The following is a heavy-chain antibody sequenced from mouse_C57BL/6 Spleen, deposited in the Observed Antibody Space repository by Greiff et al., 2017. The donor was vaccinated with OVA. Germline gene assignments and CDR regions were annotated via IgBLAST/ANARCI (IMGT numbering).Heavy chain of an antibody. Sequence: QVQLKQPGTELVKPGASVKLSCKASGYTFTSYWMHWVKQRPGQGLEWIGNINPSNGGTNYNEKFKSKATLTVDKSSSTAYMQLSSLTSEDSAVYYCAREEEGYDLRGVYAMDYWGQGTSVTVSS. CDR3: AREEEGYDLRGVYAMDY. J-gene: IGHJ4*01. D-gene: IGHD2-4*01. V-gene: IGHV1-53*01. CDR2: INPSNGGT. CDR1: GYTFTSYW.